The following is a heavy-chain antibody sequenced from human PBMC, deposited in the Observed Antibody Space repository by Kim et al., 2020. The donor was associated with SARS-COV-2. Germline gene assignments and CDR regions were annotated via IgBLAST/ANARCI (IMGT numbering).Heavy chain of an antibody. D-gene: IGHD2-21*01. CDR3: AKGMAYCDTSGCYGPYYYYVMDV. Sequence: SETLSLTCSVSGGSISRYYWSWIRQPPGKGLEWIGYIYYSGSTNYNPSLKSRVTISVDTSKNQFSLKVNFVTAADTAIYYCAKGMAYCDTSGCYGPYYYYVMDVWGQGTTVTVSS. V-gene: IGHV4-59*01. J-gene: IGHJ6*02. CDR2: IYYSGST. CDR1: GGSISRYY.